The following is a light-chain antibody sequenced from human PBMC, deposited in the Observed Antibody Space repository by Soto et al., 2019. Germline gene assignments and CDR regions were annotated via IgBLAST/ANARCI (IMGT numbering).Light chain of an antibody. Sequence: QSALTQPASVSGSPGQSITISCTGTSSDVGGYNYVSWYQQHPGKAPKLMIYEVSNRPSGVSNRFSVSKSGNTASLTISGLQAEDEADYYCSSYTSSRRVFGTGTKLTVL. CDR1: SSDVGGYNY. CDR2: EVS. J-gene: IGLJ1*01. CDR3: SSYTSSRRV. V-gene: IGLV2-14*01.